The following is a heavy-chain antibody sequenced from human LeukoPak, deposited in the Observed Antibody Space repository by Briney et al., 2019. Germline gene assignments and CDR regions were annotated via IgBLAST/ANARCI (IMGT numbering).Heavy chain of an antibody. CDR1: GYTFTGYY. CDR2: INPNSGGT. V-gene: IGHV1-2*02. J-gene: IGHJ6*03. D-gene: IGHD3-16*01. CDR3: ASQGEGPYYYYYYMDV. Sequence: ASVKVSCKASGYTFTGYYMHWVRQAPGQGLEWMGWINPNSGGTNYAQKFQGRVTMTRDTSISTAYMELSRLRSEDTAVYYCASQGEGPYYYYYYMDVWGKGTTVTISS.